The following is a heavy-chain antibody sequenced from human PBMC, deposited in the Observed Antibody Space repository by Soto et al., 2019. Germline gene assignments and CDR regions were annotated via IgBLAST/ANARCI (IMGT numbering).Heavy chain of an antibody. CDR1: GFTFSSYW. J-gene: IGHJ4*02. V-gene: IGHV3-7*03. Sequence: LRLSCAASGFTFSSYWMSWVRQAPGKGLEWVANIKQDGSEKYYVDSVKGRFTISRDNAKNSLYLQMNSLRAEDTAVYYCARVPVLRFLEWLLSFDYWGQGTLVTVSS. D-gene: IGHD3-3*01. CDR2: IKQDGSEK. CDR3: ARVPVLRFLEWLLSFDY.